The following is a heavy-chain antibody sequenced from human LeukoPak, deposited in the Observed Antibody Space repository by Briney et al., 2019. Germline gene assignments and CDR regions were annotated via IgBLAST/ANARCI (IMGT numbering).Heavy chain of an antibody. CDR3: ARAAVPAARPYFDY. D-gene: IGHD2-2*01. CDR1: GYTFTGYY. Sequence: ASVKVSCKASGYTFTGYYMHWVRQAPGQGLEWMGWINPNSGGTNYAQKFQGRVTMTRDTSISTAYMELSRLRSDDTAVYYCARAAVPAARPYFDYWGQGTLVTVSS. V-gene: IGHV1-2*02. CDR2: INPNSGGT. J-gene: IGHJ4*02.